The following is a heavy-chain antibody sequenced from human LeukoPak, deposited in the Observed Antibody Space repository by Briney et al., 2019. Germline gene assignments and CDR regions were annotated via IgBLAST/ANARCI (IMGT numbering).Heavy chain of an antibody. J-gene: IGHJ4*02. CDR3: ARDRGAVTDVFDY. Sequence: GGSLRLSCVASGFTFSDYYMSWIRQAPGKGLEWVSYIRSSGTTIHYADSVKGRFTISRDNAKNSLYLQMDSLRAEDTAVYYCARDRGAVTDVFDYWGQGTLVTVSS. V-gene: IGHV3-11*04. CDR2: IRSSGTTI. D-gene: IGHD6-19*01. CDR1: GFTFSDYY.